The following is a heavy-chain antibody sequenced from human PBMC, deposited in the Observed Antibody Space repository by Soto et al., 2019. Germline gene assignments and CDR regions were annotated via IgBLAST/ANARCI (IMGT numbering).Heavy chain of an antibody. CDR3: ARLVAPPVFDM. D-gene: IGHD2-15*01. Sequence: EVQLVESGGGLVQPGGSLRLSCAASGFTFSSYWMNWVRQAPGKGLVWVSGIECNGGVTNYADSVKGRFTISRDNAKNTLYLQMNSFRSEATAVYYGARLVAPPVFDMWGQGTLVTVSS. V-gene: IGHV3-74*01. J-gene: IGHJ3*02. CDR1: GFTFSSYW. CDR2: IECNGGVT.